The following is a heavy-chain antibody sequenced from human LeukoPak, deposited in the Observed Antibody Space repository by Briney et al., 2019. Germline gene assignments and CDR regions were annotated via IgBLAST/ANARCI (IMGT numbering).Heavy chain of an antibody. D-gene: IGHD6-6*01. J-gene: IGHJ5*02. CDR2: ISAYNGNT. CDR1: GYTFTSYG. Sequence: ASVKVSCKASGYTFTSYGISWVRQAPGQGLEWMGWISAYNGNTNYAQKLQGRVTMTTDTSTSTAYMELRSLRSDDTAVYYCARDRSSSPSPRNNWFDPWGQGTLVTVSS. V-gene: IGHV1-18*01. CDR3: ARDRSSSPSPRNNWFDP.